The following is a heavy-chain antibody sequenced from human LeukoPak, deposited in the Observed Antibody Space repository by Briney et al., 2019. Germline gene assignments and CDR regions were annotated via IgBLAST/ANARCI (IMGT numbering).Heavy chain of an antibody. J-gene: IGHJ6*02. V-gene: IGHV3-33*01. D-gene: IGHD4-17*01. CDR1: GFTFSSYG. CDR3: ARGYGDKASNLYYYYGMDV. Sequence: GGSLRLSCAASGFTFSSYGMHWVRQAPGKGLEWVAVIWYDGSNKYYADSVKGRFTISRDNSKNTLYLQMNSLRAEDTAVYYCARGYGDKASNLYYYYGMDVWGQGATVTVSS. CDR2: IWYDGSNK.